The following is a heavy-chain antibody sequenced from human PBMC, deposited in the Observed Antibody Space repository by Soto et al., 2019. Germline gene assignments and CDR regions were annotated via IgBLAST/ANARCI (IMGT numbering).Heavy chain of an antibody. CDR2: TRNRANSYTT. Sequence: EVQLVESGGGLVQPGGCLRLSCAASGFTFSDHYMDWVRQAPGKGLEWVARTRNRANSYTTEYAASVKGRFTISRDNSKDSLYLQMNSLETEDTAVYYCTRSSGSHRYFDLWGRGTLVTVSS. J-gene: IGHJ2*01. D-gene: IGHD1-26*01. V-gene: IGHV3-72*01. CDR3: TRSSGSHRYFDL. CDR1: GFTFSDHY.